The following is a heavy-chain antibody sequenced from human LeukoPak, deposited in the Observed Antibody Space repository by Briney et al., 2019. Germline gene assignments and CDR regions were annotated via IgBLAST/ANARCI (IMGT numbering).Heavy chain of an antibody. J-gene: IGHJ4*02. V-gene: IGHV3-74*01. CDR1: GFTFSSYW. D-gene: IGHD3-3*01. Sequence: GGSRRLSCAASGFTFSSYWMHWVRQAPGKGPVWVARTNRDGSSTAYADSVKGRFTISKDNAKNTLYLLMNSLRAEDTAVYYCARDSVEWYIFDYWGQGTLVTVSS. CDR3: ARDSVEWYIFDY. CDR2: TNRDGSST.